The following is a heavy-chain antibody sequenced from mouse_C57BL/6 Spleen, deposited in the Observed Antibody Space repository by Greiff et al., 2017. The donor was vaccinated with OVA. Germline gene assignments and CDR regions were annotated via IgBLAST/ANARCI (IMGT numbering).Heavy chain of an antibody. CDR1: GYTFTDYY. Sequence: EVQLQQSGPELVKPGASVKISCKASGYTFTDYYMNWVKQSHGKSLEWIGDINPKNGGTSYNQKFKGKATLTVDKSSSTAYMELRSLTSEDSAVYYCARPAQDPYYFDYWGQGTTLTVSS. D-gene: IGHD3-2*02. CDR2: INPKNGGT. J-gene: IGHJ2*01. V-gene: IGHV1-26*01. CDR3: ARPAQDPYYFDY.